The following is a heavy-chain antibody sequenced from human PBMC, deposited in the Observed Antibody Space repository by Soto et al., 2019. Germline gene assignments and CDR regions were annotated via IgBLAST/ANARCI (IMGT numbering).Heavy chain of an antibody. J-gene: IGHJ4*02. V-gene: IGHV3-23*01. CDR3: ARVNYDDPRDRIRFNVDQKELAVGAFDY. CDR2: ISGGGGGT. D-gene: IGHD1-26*01. CDR1: GFTFNYYA. Sequence: PGGSLRLSCAASGFTFNYYAMSWVRQAPGKGLEWVSTISGGGGGTHYADSVKGHFTVSRDNSKNTVPLQMSSLTAEDTAIYYCARVNYDDPRDRIRFNVDQKELAVGAFDYWGQGTQVTVSS.